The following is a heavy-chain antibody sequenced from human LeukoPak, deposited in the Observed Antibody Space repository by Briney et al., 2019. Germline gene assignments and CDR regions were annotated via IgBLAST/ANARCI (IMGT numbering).Heavy chain of an antibody. J-gene: IGHJ4*02. CDR2: IYHSGST. CDR1: GGSISSNNW. V-gene: IGHV4-4*02. CDR3: VRDVGAAPDYYFDY. Sequence: SGTLSLACAVSGGSISSNNWWSWVRQPPGKGLEWIGEIYHSGSTNYNASLKSRVTISVDKSKNQFSLRLTSVTAADTAVYYCVRDVGAAPDYYFDYWGQGTLVTVSS. D-gene: IGHD1-26*01.